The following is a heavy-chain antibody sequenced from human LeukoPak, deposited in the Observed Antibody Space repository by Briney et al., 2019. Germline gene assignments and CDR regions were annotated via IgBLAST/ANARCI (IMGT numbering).Heavy chain of an antibody. J-gene: IGHJ6*02. CDR3: ARDEGGARTLAYYAVDV. Sequence: SVKVSCKASGGTFSTYAISWVRQAPGQGLEWMGGIIPVFGTTDYAQKFQGRLTLTADDSTSTAYMELSSLRSEDTAVYYCARDEGGARTLAYYAVDVWGQGTTVTVS. V-gene: IGHV1-69*13. D-gene: IGHD1-26*01. CDR2: IIPVFGTT. CDR1: GGTFSTYA.